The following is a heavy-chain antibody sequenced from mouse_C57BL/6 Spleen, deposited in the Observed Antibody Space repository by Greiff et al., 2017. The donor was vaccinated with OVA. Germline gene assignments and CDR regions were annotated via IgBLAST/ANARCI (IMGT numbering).Heavy chain of an antibody. D-gene: IGHD2-5*01. V-gene: IGHV5-4*03. J-gene: IGHJ2*01. CDR1: GFTFSSYA. CDR3: ARGGFYSKFDY. Sequence: EVMLVESGGGLVKPGGSLKLSCAASGFTFSSYAMSWVRQTPEKRLEWVATISDGGSYTYYPDNVKGRFTISRDNAKNNLYLQMSHLKSEDTAMYYCARGGFYSKFDYWGQGTTLTVSS. CDR2: ISDGGSYT.